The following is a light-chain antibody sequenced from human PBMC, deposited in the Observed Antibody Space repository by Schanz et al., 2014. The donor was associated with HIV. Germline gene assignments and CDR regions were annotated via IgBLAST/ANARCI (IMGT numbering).Light chain of an antibody. CDR2: DVS. V-gene: IGLV2-14*03. CDR3: CSYAGRSTVV. Sequence: QSALTQPASVSGSPGQSITISCTGTSSDVGGYNYVSWYQQHPGKAPKLMIYDVSNRPSGVSNRFSGSKSGNTASLTISGLQAEDEGDYYCCSYAGRSTVVFGGGTKLTVL. CDR1: SSDVGGYNY. J-gene: IGLJ3*02.